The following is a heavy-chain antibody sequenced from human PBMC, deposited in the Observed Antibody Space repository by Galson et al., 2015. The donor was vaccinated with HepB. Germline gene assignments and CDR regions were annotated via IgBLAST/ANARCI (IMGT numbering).Heavy chain of an antibody. CDR2: INPNSGGT. Sequence: SVKVSCKASGYTFTGYYMHWVRQAPGQGLEWMGRINPNSGGTNYAQKFQGRVTMTRDTSISTAYKELSSLRSEDTAVYYCVRVGGKLGYCSGGSCSSWYYWGQGTLVTVSS. CDR1: GYTFTGYY. D-gene: IGHD2-15*01. J-gene: IGHJ4*02. CDR3: VRVGGKLGYCSGGSCSSWYY. V-gene: IGHV1-2*06.